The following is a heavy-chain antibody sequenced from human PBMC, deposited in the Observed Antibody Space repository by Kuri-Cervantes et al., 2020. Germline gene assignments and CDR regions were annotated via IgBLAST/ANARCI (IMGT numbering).Heavy chain of an antibody. V-gene: IGHV3-30*03. J-gene: IGHJ4*02. Sequence: LSLTCAASGFTFSSYGMHWVRQAPGKGLEWVALIFYDGSDKYYADSVKGRFTISRDNSKNTLYLQMNSLRVEDTAVYYCATTTMTTDYWGQGTLVTVSS. CDR3: ATTTMTTDY. CDR1: GFTFSSYG. CDR2: IFYDGSDK. D-gene: IGHD4-17*01.